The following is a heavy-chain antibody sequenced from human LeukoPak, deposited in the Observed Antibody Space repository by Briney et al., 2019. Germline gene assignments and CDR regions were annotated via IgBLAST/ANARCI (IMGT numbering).Heavy chain of an antibody. J-gene: IGHJ4*02. CDR3: MRDGPSWGLL. D-gene: IGHD7-27*01. Sequence: SETLSLTCTVSGGSISTYYWTWIRQPAGKGLEWIGRFSTSGITNYNPSLKSRVTMSVATSKNQFFLKLNSVTAADTAVYYCMRDGPSWGLLWGQGALVTVSS. V-gene: IGHV4-4*07. CDR2: FSTSGIT. CDR1: GGSISTYY.